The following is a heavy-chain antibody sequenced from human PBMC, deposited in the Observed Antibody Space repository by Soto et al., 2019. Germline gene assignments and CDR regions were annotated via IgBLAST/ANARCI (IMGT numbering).Heavy chain of an antibody. CDR1: GFTFSNAW. CDR3: TTDDPINRN. J-gene: IGHJ4*02. V-gene: IGHV3-15*01. CDR2: IKSKTDGGTT. Sequence: LRLSCAAPGFTFSNAWMIWVRQAPGKVLEWVGRIKSKTDGGTTDYGAPVKGRFTISRDDSKNMVFLQMNSLKIEDTAVYYCTTDDPINRNWGQGTLVTVSS.